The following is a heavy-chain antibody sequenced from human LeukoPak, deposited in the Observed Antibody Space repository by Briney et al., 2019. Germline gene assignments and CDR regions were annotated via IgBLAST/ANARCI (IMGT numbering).Heavy chain of an antibody. V-gene: IGHV4-61*10. CDR1: GDSISTGTYY. J-gene: IGHJ3*02. Sequence: PSETLSLTCTVSGDSISTGTYYWSWLRQPAGKGLEWIGHIIISGNTDYNPALESRVTISLDTSKNQFSLKLNSVTAADTAVYYCARAGYYYGSGSSWVDAFDIWGQGTMVTVSS. D-gene: IGHD3-10*01. CDR2: IIISGNT. CDR3: ARAGYYYGSGSSWVDAFDI.